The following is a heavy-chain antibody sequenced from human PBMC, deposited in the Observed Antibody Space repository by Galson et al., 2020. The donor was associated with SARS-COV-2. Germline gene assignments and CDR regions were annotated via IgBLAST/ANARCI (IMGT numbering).Heavy chain of an antibody. J-gene: IGHJ5*02. V-gene: IGHV3-30*18. Sequence: GESLKISCAASEFTFSSYGMNWVRQAPGKGLEWVAVISYDGTIKYYADSVKGRFTISRDNSENTLYLQMNSLRPGDTAVYYCAKEGCGGDCYEFFGSWGQGTLVTVSS. CDR1: EFTFSSYG. D-gene: IGHD2-21*02. CDR3: AKEGCGGDCYEFFGS. CDR2: ISYDGTIK.